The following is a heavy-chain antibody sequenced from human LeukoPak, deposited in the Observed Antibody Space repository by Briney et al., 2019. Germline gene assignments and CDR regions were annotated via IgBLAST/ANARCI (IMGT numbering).Heavy chain of an antibody. CDR1: GFTFSSYG. CDR2: ISYDGSNK. J-gene: IGHJ4*02. V-gene: IGHV3-30*18. CDR3: AKDGRDYYGSGSYFDY. D-gene: IGHD3-10*01. Sequence: GGSLRLSCAASGFTFSSYGMHWVRQAPGKGLEWVAVISYDGSNKYYADSVKGRFTISRDNSKNTLYLQMNSLGAEDTAVYCCAKDGRDYYGSGSYFDYWGQGTLVTVSS.